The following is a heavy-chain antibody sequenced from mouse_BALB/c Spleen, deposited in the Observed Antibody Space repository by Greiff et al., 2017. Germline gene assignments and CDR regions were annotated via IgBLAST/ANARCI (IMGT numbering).Heavy chain of an antibody. D-gene: IGHD2-1*01. CDR1: GFSLTSYG. V-gene: IGHV2-6-2*01. CDR3: ARHGGNYHYAMDY. Sequence: VQLKESGPDLVAPSQSLSITCTVSGFSLTSYGVHWVRQPPGKGLEWLVVIWSDGSTTYNSALKSRLSISKDNSKSQVFLKMNSLQTDDTAMYYCARHGGNYHYAMDYWGQGTSVTVSS. J-gene: IGHJ4*01. CDR2: IWSDGST.